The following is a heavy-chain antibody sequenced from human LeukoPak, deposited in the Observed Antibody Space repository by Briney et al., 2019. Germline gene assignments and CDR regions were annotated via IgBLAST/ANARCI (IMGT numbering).Heavy chain of an antibody. J-gene: IGHJ4*02. CDR2: IRSETFGGTT. Sequence: GGSLRLSCTASGFTFGDCAMSWVRQAPGKGLEWVGFIRSETFGGTTEYAASVKGRFTISRDDSKSIAYLQMNSPKTEDTAVYFCTRDEGAGYSSGWYVYWGQGTLVTVSS. D-gene: IGHD6-19*01. CDR3: TRDEGAGYSSGWYVY. CDR1: GFTFGDCA. V-gene: IGHV3-49*04.